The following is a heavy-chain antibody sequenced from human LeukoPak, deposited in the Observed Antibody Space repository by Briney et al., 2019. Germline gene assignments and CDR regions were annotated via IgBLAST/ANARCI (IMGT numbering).Heavy chain of an antibody. D-gene: IGHD3-10*01. Sequence: ASVKVSCKASGYTFTSYYMHWVRQATGQGLEWMGWMNPNSGNTGYAQKFQGRVTMTRNTSISTAYMELSSLRSEDTAVYYCARGPSGEFDYWGQGTLVTVSS. J-gene: IGHJ4*02. CDR3: ARGPSGEFDY. V-gene: IGHV1-8*02. CDR1: GYTFTSYY. CDR2: MNPNSGNT.